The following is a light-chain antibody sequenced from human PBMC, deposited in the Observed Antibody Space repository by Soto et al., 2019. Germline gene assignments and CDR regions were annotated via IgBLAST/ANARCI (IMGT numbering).Light chain of an antibody. Sequence: SYELTQPPSVSVAPGKTARITCGGNNIGRKSVHWYQQKPGQAPVLVIYYDSDRPSGIPARCSGSNSGNTATLTISRVEAGDEADYYCQVWDSSSDHPWVFGGGTKLTVL. CDR3: QVWDSSSDHPWV. V-gene: IGLV3-21*04. CDR1: NIGRKS. J-gene: IGLJ3*02. CDR2: YDS.